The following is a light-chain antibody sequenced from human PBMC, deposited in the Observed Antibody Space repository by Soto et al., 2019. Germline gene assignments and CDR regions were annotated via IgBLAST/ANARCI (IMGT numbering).Light chain of an antibody. J-gene: IGLJ3*02. CDR1: SSNFGAGYD. Sequence: QSVLTQPPSVSGAPGQRVTISCTGSSSNFGAGYDVHWYQQLPGTAPKLLIYGSSNRPSGVPARFSGSKSGNTASLAINGLRSEDEADYCCAVWDDRLSAWVFGGGTKLTVL. CDR2: GSS. V-gene: IGLV1-40*01. CDR3: AVWDDRLSAWV.